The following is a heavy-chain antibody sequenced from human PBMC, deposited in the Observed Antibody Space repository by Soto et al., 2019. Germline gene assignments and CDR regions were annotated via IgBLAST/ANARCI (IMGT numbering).Heavy chain of an antibody. CDR3: SREKTGDRTFFDS. V-gene: IGHV4-61*01. D-gene: IGHD7-27*01. CDR2: IYYTGNT. CDR1: GGSVSSGSYF. J-gene: IGHJ4*02. Sequence: QVQLQESGPGLVKTSETLSLTCTVSGGSVSSGSYFWSWIRQPPGKGLEWLGYIYYTGNTNYNPLLKSRITISVDSSKNPIFLKLSSVAAGDTAVYYRSREKTGDRTFFDSLGQGTLVNVSS.